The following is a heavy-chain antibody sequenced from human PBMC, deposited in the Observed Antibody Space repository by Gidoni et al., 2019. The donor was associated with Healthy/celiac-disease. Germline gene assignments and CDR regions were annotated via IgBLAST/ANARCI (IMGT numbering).Heavy chain of an antibody. CDR3: AREATYYYDSSGYSGY. J-gene: IGHJ4*02. Sequence: QVQLVESGGGLVKPGGSLRLSCAASGFTFSAYYMSWIRQAPGKGLEWFSYISSSVSTIYYADSVKGRFTISRDNAKNSLYLQMNSLRAEDTAVYYCAREATYYYDSSGYSGYWGQGTLVTVSS. CDR2: ISSSVSTI. V-gene: IGHV3-11*01. CDR1: GFTFSAYY. D-gene: IGHD3-22*01.